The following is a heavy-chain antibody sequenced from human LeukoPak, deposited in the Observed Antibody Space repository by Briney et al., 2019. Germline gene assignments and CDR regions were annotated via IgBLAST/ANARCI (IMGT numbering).Heavy chain of an antibody. J-gene: IGHJ4*02. CDR1: GFTFDDYA. CDR2: ISWNGSSL. Sequence: PGGSLRLSCAASGFTFDDYAMHWVRQAPGKGLEWVSCISWNGSSLAYAGSVKGRFTISRDNAKNSLYLQMNSLRAEDTAFYYCAKDMRVVVSAVSIDSWGQGTLVTVSS. CDR3: AKDMRVVVSAVSIDS. V-gene: IGHV3-9*01. D-gene: IGHD2-21*02.